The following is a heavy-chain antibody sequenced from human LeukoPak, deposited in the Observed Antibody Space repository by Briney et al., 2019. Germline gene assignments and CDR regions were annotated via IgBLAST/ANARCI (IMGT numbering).Heavy chain of an antibody. CDR2: INHSGST. J-gene: IGHJ5*02. CDR3: ARVRRSSSWYDWFDP. CDR1: GGSFSGYY. V-gene: IGHV4-34*01. Sequence: SETLSLTCAVHGGSFSGYYWSWIRQPPGKGLEWIGEINHSGSTNYNPSLKSRVTISVDTSKNQFSLKLSSVTAADTAVYYCARVRRSSSWYDWFDPWGQGTLVTVSS. D-gene: IGHD6-13*01.